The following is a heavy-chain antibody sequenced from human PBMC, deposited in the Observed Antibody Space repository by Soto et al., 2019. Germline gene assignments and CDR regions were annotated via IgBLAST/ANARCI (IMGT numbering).Heavy chain of an antibody. V-gene: IGHV1-24*01. D-gene: IGHD6-13*01. CDR3: ARSSVEYSSSWYSNYYYYYGMDV. J-gene: IGHJ6*02. CDR2: FDPEDGET. Sequence: ASVKVSCKVSGYTLTELSMHWVRQAPGKGLEWMGGFDPEDGETIYAQKFQGRVTITADESTSTAYMELSSLRSEDTAVYYCARSSVEYSSSWYSNYYYYYGMDVWGQGTTVIVSS. CDR1: GYTLTELS.